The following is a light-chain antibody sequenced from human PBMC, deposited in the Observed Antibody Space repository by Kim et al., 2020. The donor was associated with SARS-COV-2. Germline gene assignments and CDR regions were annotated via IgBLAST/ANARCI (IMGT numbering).Light chain of an antibody. CDR3: QSYDSGNLWV. CDR2: EDN. CDR1: SGSIASDY. Sequence: KFMLTQPHSVSESPGKTVTISCTRSSGSIASDYVHWYQQRPGSAPTTVIYEDNQRPSGVPDRFSGSIDSSSNSASLTISGLKTEDEGDYCCQSYDSGNLWVFGGGTQLTVL. J-gene: IGLJ3*02. V-gene: IGLV6-57*04.